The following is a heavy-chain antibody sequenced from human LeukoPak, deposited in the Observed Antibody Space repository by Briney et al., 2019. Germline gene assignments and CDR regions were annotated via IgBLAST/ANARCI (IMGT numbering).Heavy chain of an antibody. CDR2: IYYSGST. D-gene: IGHD6-19*01. CDR3: AREPYSSGWYEGYYFDY. J-gene: IGHJ4*02. CDR1: GGSISSGGYY. Sequence: PSETLSLTCTVSGGSISSGGYYWSWIRQHPGKGLECIGYIYYSGSTYYNPSLKSRVTISVDTPKSQFSLKLSSVTAADTAVYYCAREPYSSGWYEGYYFDYWGQGTLVTVSS. V-gene: IGHV4-31*03.